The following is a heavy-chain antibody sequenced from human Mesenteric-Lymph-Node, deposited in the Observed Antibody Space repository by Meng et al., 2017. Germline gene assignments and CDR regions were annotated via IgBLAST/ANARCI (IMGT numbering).Heavy chain of an antibody. J-gene: IGHJ6*02. Sequence: GGSLRLSCAASGFTFSSYAMHWVRQAPGKGLEWVSTISSGGDRQYYADSVRGRLTISRDNSKNTVSLQMNSLRAEDTAVYYCAKILSTTQYYYYGMDVWGQGTTVTVSS. V-gene: IGHV3-23*01. CDR2: ISSGGDRQ. D-gene: IGHD1-1*01. CDR1: GFTFSSYA. CDR3: AKILSTTQYYYYGMDV.